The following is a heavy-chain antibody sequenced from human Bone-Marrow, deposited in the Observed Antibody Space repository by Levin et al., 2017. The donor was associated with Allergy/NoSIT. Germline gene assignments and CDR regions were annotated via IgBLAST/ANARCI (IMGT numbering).Heavy chain of an antibody. V-gene: IGHV4-34*01. D-gene: IGHD3-9*01. J-gene: IGHJ3*02. CDR1: GGSFSGYY. CDR3: ARVGQYYDILTGYQQYDAFDI. Sequence: SQTLSLTCAVYGGSFSGYYWSWIRQPPGKGLEWIGEINHSGSTNYNPSLKSRVTISVDTSKNQFSLKLSSVTAADTAVYYCARVGQYYDILTGYQQYDAFDIWGQGTMVTVSS. CDR2: INHSGST.